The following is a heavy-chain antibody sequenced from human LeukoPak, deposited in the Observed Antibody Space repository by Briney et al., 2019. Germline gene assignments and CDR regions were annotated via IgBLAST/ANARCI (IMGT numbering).Heavy chain of an antibody. Sequence: SETLSLTCTVSGYSIRSGYYWGWIRQPPGKGLEWIGSIYHSGRTDYKSSLKSRVTISVDTSKNQFSLKLSSVTAADTAVYYCARSEALYYFDFWGQGTLVTVSS. D-gene: IGHD3-10*01. CDR1: GYSIRSGYY. CDR3: ARSEALYYFDF. CDR2: IYHSGRT. V-gene: IGHV4-38-2*02. J-gene: IGHJ4*02.